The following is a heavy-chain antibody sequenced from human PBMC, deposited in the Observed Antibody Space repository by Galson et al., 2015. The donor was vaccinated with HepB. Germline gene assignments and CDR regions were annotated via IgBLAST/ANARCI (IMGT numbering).Heavy chain of an antibody. CDR2: IKSKIDGGTT. CDR3: TTVVVVVAATPFDY. D-gene: IGHD2-15*01. Sequence: SLRLSCAASGFTFSNAWMSWVRQAPGKGLEWVGRIKSKIDGGTTDYAAPVKGRFNISRDDSKNTLYLQMNSLKTEDTAVYYCTTVVVVVAATPFDYWGQGTLVTVSS. V-gene: IGHV3-15*01. CDR1: GFTFSNAW. J-gene: IGHJ4*02.